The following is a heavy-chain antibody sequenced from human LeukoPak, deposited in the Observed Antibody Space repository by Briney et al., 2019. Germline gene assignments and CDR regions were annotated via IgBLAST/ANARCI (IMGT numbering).Heavy chain of an antibody. D-gene: IGHD2-2*01. J-gene: IGHJ4*02. CDR2: INPNSGGT. CDR3: AREVCSSTSCSYYFDY. CDR1: GYTFTGYY. V-gene: IGHV1-2*02. Sequence: GASVKVSCKASGYTFTGYYMHWVRQAPGQGLEWMGWINPNSGGTNYAQKFQGRVTMTRDTSISTAYMELSRLRSDDTAVYYCAREVCSSTSCSYYFDYWGQGTLVTVSA.